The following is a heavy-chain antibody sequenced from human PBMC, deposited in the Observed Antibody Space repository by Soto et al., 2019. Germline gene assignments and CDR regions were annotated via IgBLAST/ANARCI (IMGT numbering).Heavy chain of an antibody. D-gene: IGHD3-9*01. V-gene: IGHV1-3*04. J-gene: IGHJ4*02. CDR1: GYTFTSYG. Sequence: QVDLVQSGAEVKEPGASVRISCEASGYTFTSYGIHWVRQARGQRLEWMGWINTGSSNTRYSPEFQARVTITRDTSASTAYMELNSLRSEDTAVYYCARATPTAGYIYFDLWCQGTLVTVSS. CDR2: INTGSSNT. CDR3: ARATPTAGYIYFDL.